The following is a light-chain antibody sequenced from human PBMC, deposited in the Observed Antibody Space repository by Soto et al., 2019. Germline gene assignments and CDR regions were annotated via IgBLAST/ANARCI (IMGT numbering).Light chain of an antibody. CDR1: SSNIGAGYD. J-gene: IGLJ1*01. CDR2: GNN. Sequence: SVVTPPPPLSGAPGQRGTLSLPGSSSNIGAGYDVHWYQQLPGTAPKLLIYGNNNRPSGVPDRFSGSKSGTSASLAVTGLQAEDEADYYCQSYATGLSVLYVFGTGTKVTVL. V-gene: IGLV1-40*01. CDR3: QSYATGLSVLYV.